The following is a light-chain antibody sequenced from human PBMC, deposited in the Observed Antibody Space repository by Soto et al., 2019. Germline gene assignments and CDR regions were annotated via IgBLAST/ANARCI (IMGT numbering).Light chain of an antibody. V-gene: IGLV1-40*01. CDR2: GNN. J-gene: IGLJ1*01. CDR1: SANIGAGYD. Sequence: QSVLTQPPSMSGAPGQRVTISCTGTSANIGAGYDVHWYQQLPGMAPKLLIYGNNKRPSGVPDRFSGSKSGTSASLVITGLQAEDEADYYCQSYDSTLSGLHVLGTGTKLTVL. CDR3: QSYDSTLSGLHV.